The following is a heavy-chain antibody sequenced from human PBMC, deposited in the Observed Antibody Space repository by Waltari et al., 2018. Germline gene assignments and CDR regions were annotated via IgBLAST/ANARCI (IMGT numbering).Heavy chain of an antibody. V-gene: IGHV1-69*05. CDR2: IIPILGTA. CDR1: GGTFSSYA. D-gene: IGHD6-6*01. J-gene: IGHJ6*03. Sequence: QVQLVQSGAEVKKPGSSVKVSCKASGGTFSSYAISWVRQAPGQGLEWMGGIIPILGTANDAQKCEGRVTITTDESTSTAYMELSSLRSEDTAVYYGARTVVPAYSSSSGTYYYYYMDVWGKGTTVTVSS. CDR3: ARTVVPAYSSSSGTYYYYYMDV.